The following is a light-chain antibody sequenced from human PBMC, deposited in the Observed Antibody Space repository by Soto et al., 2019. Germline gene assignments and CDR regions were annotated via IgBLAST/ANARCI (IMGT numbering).Light chain of an antibody. J-gene: IGLJ1*01. V-gene: IGLV2-8*01. Sequence: QSVLTQPPSASGSPGQSVTISCTGTSSDVGGYNYVSWYQQHPGKAPKLMIYEVSKRPSGVPDRFSDSKSGNTASLTVSGLQAEDEADYYCSSYAGSTLYVFGTGTKLTVL. CDR2: EVS. CDR1: SSDVGGYNY. CDR3: SSYAGSTLYV.